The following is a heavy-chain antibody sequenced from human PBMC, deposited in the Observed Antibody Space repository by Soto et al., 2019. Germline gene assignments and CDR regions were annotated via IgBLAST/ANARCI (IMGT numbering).Heavy chain of an antibody. V-gene: IGHV3-21*01. CDR3: ERSLHHQLSVMDV. Sequence: GKGLEWVSSISSSSSYIYYADSVKGRFTISRDNAKNSLYLQMNSLRAEDTAVYYCERSLHHQLSVMDVWVQGTTVIVSS. CDR2: ISSSSSYI. D-gene: IGHD6-6*01. J-gene: IGHJ6*02.